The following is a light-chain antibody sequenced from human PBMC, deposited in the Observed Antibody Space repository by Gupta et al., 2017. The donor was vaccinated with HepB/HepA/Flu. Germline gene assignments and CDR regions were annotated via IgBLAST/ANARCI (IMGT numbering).Light chain of an antibody. CDR2: DAS. V-gene: IGKV1-33*01. J-gene: IGKJ4*01. CDR3: QQYGNLPLT. CDR1: QDINNS. Sequence: DIQMTQSPYSLSASVGDRVTITCQASQDINNSLNWYQQKPGKVPKLLIYDASDLETGVPSRFRGSGSGTDFTLTISSLQPEDSATYYCQQYGNLPLTFGGGTKVEI.